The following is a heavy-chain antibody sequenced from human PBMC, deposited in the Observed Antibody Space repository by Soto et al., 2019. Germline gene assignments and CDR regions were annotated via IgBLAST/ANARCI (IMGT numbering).Heavy chain of an antibody. CDR1: GFTVSSNY. V-gene: IGHV3-66*01. J-gene: IGHJ6*03. CDR3: ARKGFDYKELGYYYMDV. CDR2: IYSGGST. D-gene: IGHD4-4*01. Sequence: GGSLRLSCAASGFTVSSNYMSWVRQAPGKGLEWVSVIYSGGSTYYADSVKGRFTISRDNSKNTLYLQMNSLRAEDTAVYYCARKGFDYKELGYYYMDVWGKGTTVTVSS.